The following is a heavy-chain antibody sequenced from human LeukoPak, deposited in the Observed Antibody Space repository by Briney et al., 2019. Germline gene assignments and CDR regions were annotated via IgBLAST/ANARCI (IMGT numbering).Heavy chain of an antibody. V-gene: IGHV1-8*01. CDR3: ARGRGSRLDY. CDR2: MDPNSGNT. J-gene: IGHJ4*02. Sequence: GASVKVSCKASGYTFTSYDINWVRQATGQGLEWRGWMDPNSGNTGYAQKCQGRVTMTRNTSISTAYMELSSLRSEDTAVYYCARGRGSRLDYWGQGTLVTVSS. CDR1: GYTFTSYD.